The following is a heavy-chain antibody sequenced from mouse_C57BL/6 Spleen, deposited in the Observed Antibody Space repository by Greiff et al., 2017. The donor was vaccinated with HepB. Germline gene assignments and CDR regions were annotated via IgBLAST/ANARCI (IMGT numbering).Heavy chain of an antibody. Sequence: QVQLKESGPELVKPGASVKISCKASGYAFSSSWMNWVKQRPGKGLEWIGRIYPGDGDTNYNGKFKGKATLTADKSSSTAYMQLSSLTSEDSAVYFCARRLYGSDVDYWGQGTTLTVAS. V-gene: IGHV1-82*01. CDR3: ARRLYGSDVDY. CDR2: IYPGDGDT. CDR1: GYAFSSSW. D-gene: IGHD1-1*01. J-gene: IGHJ2*01.